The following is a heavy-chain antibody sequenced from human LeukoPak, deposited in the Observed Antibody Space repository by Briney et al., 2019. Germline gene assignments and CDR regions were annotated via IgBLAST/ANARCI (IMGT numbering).Heavy chain of an antibody. CDR2: ISYDGSNK. V-gene: IGHV3-30-3*01. CDR1: GFTFSSYA. J-gene: IGHJ4*02. Sequence: GGSLRLSCAASGFTFSSYAMHWVRQAPGKGLEWVAVISYDGSNKYYADSVKGRFTISRDNSKNTLYLQMDTLRAEDTAVYYCAKGSTVFGVVIRTYLDYWGQGTLVTVSS. D-gene: IGHD3-3*01. CDR3: AKGSTVFGVVIRTYLDY.